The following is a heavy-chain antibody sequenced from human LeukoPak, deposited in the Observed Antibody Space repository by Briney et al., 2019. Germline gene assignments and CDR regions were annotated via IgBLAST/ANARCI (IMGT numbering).Heavy chain of an antibody. CDR3: ARGYDYGDYVGDFDY. D-gene: IGHD4-17*01. Sequence: GASVKVSCKASGYTFTSYPISWVRQAPGQGLEWMGWITTYNGNTHYAQKLQGRVTMTTETSTSTACMDLRGLRSDDTAVYYCARGYDYGDYVGDFDYWGQGTLVTVSS. V-gene: IGHV1-18*01. CDR2: ITTYNGNT. CDR1: GYTFTSYP. J-gene: IGHJ4*02.